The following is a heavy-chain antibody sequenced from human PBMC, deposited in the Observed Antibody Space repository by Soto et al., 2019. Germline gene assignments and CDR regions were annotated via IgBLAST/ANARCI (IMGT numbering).Heavy chain of an antibody. V-gene: IGHV3-30-3*01. Sequence: QVQLVESGGGVVQPGRSLRLSCAASGFTFSSYAMHWVRQAPGKGLEWVAVISYDGSNKYYEDSVKGRFTISRDNSKNTLYLQMNSLRSETTAVYYLARYESGSQTYFRYWGQGTLVTVSS. CDR2: ISYDGSNK. CDR1: GFTFSSYA. D-gene: IGHD2-15*01. CDR3: ARYESGSQTYFRY. J-gene: IGHJ4*02.